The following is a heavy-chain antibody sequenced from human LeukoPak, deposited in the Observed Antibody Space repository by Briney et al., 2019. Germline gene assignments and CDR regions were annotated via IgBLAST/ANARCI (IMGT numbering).Heavy chain of an antibody. V-gene: IGHV1-24*01. Sequence: ASVKVSCKVSGYTLTELSMHWVRQAPGKGLEWMGGFDPEDGETIYAQKFQGRVTMTEDTSTDTAYMELSSLRSEDTAVYYCATSGYVWGSYRYDAFDIWGQGTMVTVSS. D-gene: IGHD3-16*02. J-gene: IGHJ3*02. CDR1: GYTLTELS. CDR3: ATSGYVWGSYRYDAFDI. CDR2: FDPEDGET.